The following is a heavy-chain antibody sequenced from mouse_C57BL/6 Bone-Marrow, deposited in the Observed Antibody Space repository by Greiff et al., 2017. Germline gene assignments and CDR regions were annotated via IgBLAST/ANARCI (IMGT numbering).Heavy chain of an antibody. J-gene: IGHJ4*01. V-gene: IGHV14-4*01. CDR2: IDPENGDT. D-gene: IGHD2-5*01. CDR3: TKSYYSNFPCAMDY. Sequence: EVQLQQSGAELVRPGASVKLSCTASGFNIKDDYMHWVKQRPEQGLEWIGWIDPENGDTEYASKFQGKATITADTSSNTAYLQLSSLTSEDTAVYYCTKSYYSNFPCAMDYWGQGTSVTVSS. CDR1: GFNIKDDY.